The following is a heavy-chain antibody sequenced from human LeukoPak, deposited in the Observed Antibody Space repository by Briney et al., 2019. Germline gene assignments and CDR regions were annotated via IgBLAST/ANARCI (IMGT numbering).Heavy chain of an antibody. CDR3: ARSGIGRAFDI. CDR1: SFTINNFW. CDR2: INSDATTT. J-gene: IGHJ3*02. Sequence: PGGSLRLSCTASSFTINNFWMHWVRQGPGKGLEWVSRINSDATTTTYGDSVKGRFTVSRDNAKNTVYLEMNSLRGDDTAVYYCARSGIGRAFDIWGQGATVTVSS. V-gene: IGHV3-74*03. D-gene: IGHD1-1*01.